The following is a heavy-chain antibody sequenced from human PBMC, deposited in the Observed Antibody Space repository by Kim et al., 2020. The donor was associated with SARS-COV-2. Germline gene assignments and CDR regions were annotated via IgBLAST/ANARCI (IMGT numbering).Heavy chain of an antibody. J-gene: IGHJ4*02. CDR1: GYTFTDYY. Sequence: ASVKVSCKASGYTFTDYYMHWVRQAPGQGLEWMGWSNPNSGGTNYAQKFQGRVTMSRDTSISTAYMELSRLRVDDTAVYYCARDFTAAAGHWGQGTLVTVSS. CDR3: ARDFTAAAGH. D-gene: IGHD6-13*01. CDR2: SNPNSGGT. V-gene: IGHV1-2*02.